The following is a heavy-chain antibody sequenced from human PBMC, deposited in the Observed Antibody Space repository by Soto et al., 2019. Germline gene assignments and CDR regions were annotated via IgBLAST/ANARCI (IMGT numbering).Heavy chain of an antibody. D-gene: IGHD1-26*01. V-gene: IGHV4-59*01. CDR1: GGSISSYY. CDR3: ARDVGRYNWFDP. J-gene: IGHJ5*02. CDR2: IYYSGST. Sequence: SETLSLTCTVSGGSISSYYWSWIRQPPGKGLEWIGYIYYSGSTNYNPSLKSRVTISVDTSKNQFSLKLSSVTAADTAVYYCARDVGRYNWFDPWGQGTLVTVSS.